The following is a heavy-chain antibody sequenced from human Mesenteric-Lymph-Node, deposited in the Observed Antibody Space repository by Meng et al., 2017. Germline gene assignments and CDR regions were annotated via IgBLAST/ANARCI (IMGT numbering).Heavy chain of an antibody. Sequence: ELQLVESGGGLFKSGGCLRLSCAVSRFTFSSYSMNWVRQAPGKGLEWVSSSTSSGRYIYYADSVKSRFTISRDNAKNSLYLQMNSLRVEDTAVYYCASNGGGSDYWGQGTLVTVSS. CDR1: RFTFSSYS. V-gene: IGHV3-21*01. CDR3: ASNGGGSDY. CDR2: STSSGRYI. D-gene: IGHD4-23*01. J-gene: IGHJ4*02.